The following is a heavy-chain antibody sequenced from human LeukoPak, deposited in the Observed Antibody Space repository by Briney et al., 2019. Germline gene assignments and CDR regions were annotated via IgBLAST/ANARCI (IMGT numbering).Heavy chain of an antibody. Sequence: GASVKVSCRASGYTFTSDGISWVRQAPGQGLEWMGWISAYNGNTNYAQKLQGRVTMTTDTSTSTAYMELRSLRSDDTAVYYCARGRLDSSSWYGADAFDIWGQGTMVTVSS. J-gene: IGHJ3*02. CDR2: ISAYNGNT. D-gene: IGHD6-13*01. CDR1: GYTFTSDG. CDR3: ARGRLDSSSWYGADAFDI. V-gene: IGHV1-18*01.